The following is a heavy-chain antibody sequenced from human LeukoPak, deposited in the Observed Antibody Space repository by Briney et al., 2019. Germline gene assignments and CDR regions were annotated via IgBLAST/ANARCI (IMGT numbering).Heavy chain of an antibody. D-gene: IGHD3-9*01. J-gene: IGHJ6*02. CDR3: AKDTRKALRYFDWSDLNYYYGMDV. Sequence: GGSLRLSCAASGFTFSSYAMSWVRQAPGKGLEWVSAISGSGGSTYYADSVKGRFTISRDNSKNTLYLQMNSLRAEDTAVYYCAKDTRKALRYFDWSDLNYYYGMDVWGQGTTVTVSS. CDR1: GFTFSSYA. V-gene: IGHV3-23*01. CDR2: ISGSGGST.